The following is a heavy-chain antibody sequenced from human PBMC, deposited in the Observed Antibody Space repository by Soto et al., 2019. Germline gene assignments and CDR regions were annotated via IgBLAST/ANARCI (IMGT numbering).Heavy chain of an antibody. CDR3: ARDILPYGEYAHDY. V-gene: IGHV3-33*01. Sequence: QVQLVESGGGVVQPGRSLRLSCAASGFTFSSYGMHWVRQAPGKGLEWVAVIWYDGSNKYYADSVKGRFTISRDTSKNTLYLQMNSLRAEDTAVYYCARDILPYGEYAHDYWGQGTLVTVSS. CDR1: GFTFSSYG. D-gene: IGHD4-17*01. J-gene: IGHJ4*02. CDR2: IWYDGSNK.